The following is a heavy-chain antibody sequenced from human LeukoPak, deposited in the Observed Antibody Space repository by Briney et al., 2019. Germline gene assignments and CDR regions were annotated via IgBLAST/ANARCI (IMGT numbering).Heavy chain of an antibody. CDR2: IWYDRSIK. CDR3: VKGFNWYFDL. J-gene: IGHJ2*01. Sequence: GGSLRLSCVASGFSFSDYGVHWVRQAPGKGLEWVAVIWYDRSIKYYADSVKGRFTISRDNSRNTVYLQMNSLRVEDTAVYYCVKGFNWYFDLWGRGTLVTVSS. CDR1: GFSFSDYG. V-gene: IGHV3-33*06.